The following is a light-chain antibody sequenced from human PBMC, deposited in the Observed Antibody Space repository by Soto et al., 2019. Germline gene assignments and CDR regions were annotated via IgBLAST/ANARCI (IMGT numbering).Light chain of an antibody. Sequence: QSALTQPASVSGSPGQSITLSCTGPSSDIRINDYVSWYQQHPGKVPKVVIYEGSKRPSGVSNRFSGSKSGNTASLTISGLQAEDEAYYYCWSYAGNTIFVFGGGTKVTVL. CDR3: WSYAGNTIFV. V-gene: IGLV2-23*03. J-gene: IGLJ2*01. CDR2: EGS. CDR1: SSDIRINDY.